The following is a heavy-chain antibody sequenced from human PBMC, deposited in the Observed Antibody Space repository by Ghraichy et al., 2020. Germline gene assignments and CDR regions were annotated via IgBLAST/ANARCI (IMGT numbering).Heavy chain of an antibody. CDR2: IYHSGST. V-gene: IGHV4-38-2*02. CDR1: GYSISSGYY. D-gene: IGHD2/OR15-2a*01. J-gene: IGHJ5*02. CDR3: AREGLPLTMLGFDP. Sequence: SQTLSLTCTVSGYSISSGYYWGWIRQPPGKGLEWIGSIYHSGSTYYNPSLKSRVTISVDTSKNQFSLKLSSVTAADTAVYYCAREGLPLTMLGFDPWGQGTLVTVSS.